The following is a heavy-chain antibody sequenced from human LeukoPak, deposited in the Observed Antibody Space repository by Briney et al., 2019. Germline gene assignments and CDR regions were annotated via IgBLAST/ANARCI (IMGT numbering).Heavy chain of an antibody. CDR2: INAGNGNT. CDR3: ARDTDSSSWYGYYYYYGMDV. V-gene: IGHV1-3*01. D-gene: IGHD6-13*01. J-gene: IGHJ6*02. Sequence: ASVKVSCKASGYTFTSYAMHWLRQAPGQRLEWMGWINAGNGNTKYSQKFQGRVTITRDTSASTAYMELSSLRSEDTAVYYCARDTDSSSWYGYYYYYGMDVWGQGTTVTVSS. CDR1: GYTFTSYA.